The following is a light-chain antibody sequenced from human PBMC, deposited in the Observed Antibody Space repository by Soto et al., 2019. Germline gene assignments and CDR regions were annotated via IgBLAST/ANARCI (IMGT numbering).Light chain of an antibody. J-gene: IGKJ4*01. V-gene: IGKV3-20*01. CDR1: QSVSSSY. Sequence: EIVLTQSPGTLSLSPGERATLSCRASQSVSSSYLAWYQQKPGQAPRLLIYGASSRATGIPDRFSGSGSGTDFTLTISGLQSEDFAVYYCQQYSSWPLTFGGGTRVEIK. CDR2: GAS. CDR3: QQYSSWPLT.